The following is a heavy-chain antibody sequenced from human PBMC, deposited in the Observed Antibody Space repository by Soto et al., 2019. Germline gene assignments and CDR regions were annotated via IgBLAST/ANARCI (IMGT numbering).Heavy chain of an antibody. CDR2: IYWDDDK. Sequence: QITLKESGPTLVKPTQTLTLTCTFSGFSLSTSGVGVAWIRQPPGKALEWLALIYWDDDKRYRPSLESRLTLTKDTSKNQIVPPMTNMDSVDTATYYCAYLPCRGSSCDWFSFSGIDVWGQGTTVTVSS. D-gene: IGHD2-15*01. J-gene: IGHJ6*02. CDR3: AYLPCRGSSCDWFSFSGIDV. CDR1: GFSLSTSGVG. V-gene: IGHV2-5*02.